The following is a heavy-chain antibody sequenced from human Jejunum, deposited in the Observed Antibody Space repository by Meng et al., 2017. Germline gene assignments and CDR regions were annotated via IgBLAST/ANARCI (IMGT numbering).Heavy chain of an antibody. Sequence: GASLKISCAASGFIFSNYAMSWVRQAPGKGLELVSGISGNGITTYNAESVKGRFTISRDNSKNTLYLQMNSLGADDTAVYYCATSTYSTSWYYFDFWGQGTLVTVSS. CDR1: GFIFSNYA. J-gene: IGHJ4*02. D-gene: IGHD6-13*01. CDR3: ATSTYSTSWYYFDF. V-gene: IGHV3-23*01. CDR2: ISGNGITT.